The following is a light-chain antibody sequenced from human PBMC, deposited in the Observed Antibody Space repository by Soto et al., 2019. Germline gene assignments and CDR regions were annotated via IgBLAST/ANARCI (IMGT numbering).Light chain of an antibody. J-gene: IGLJ3*02. V-gene: IGLV1-40*01. Sequence: QSVLTQPPSVSGAPGQTVTISCTGSSSNFGGDYYVHWYQHVAGTAPKVLIYANTNRPPGVPARFSASKSGTSASLAITGLQADDEADYYCQSYDSSLGGRVFGGGPKLTVL. CDR3: QSYDSSLGGRV. CDR1: SSNFGGDYY. CDR2: ANT.